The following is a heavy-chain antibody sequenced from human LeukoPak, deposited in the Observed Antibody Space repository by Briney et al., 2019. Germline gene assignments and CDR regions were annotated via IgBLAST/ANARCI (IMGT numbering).Heavy chain of an antibody. D-gene: IGHD5-24*01. CDR2: IVVGSGNT. Sequence: RLEWIGWIVVGSGNTNYAQKFHERVTITTHMSTSTAYMELSSLRSEDTAVYYCAAHREMATTTSDYWGQGTLVTVSS. CDR3: AAHREMATTTSDY. J-gene: IGHJ4*02. V-gene: IGHV1-58*01.